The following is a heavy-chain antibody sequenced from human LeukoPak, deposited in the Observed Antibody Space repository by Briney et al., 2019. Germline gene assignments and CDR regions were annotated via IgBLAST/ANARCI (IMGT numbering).Heavy chain of an antibody. J-gene: IGHJ3*02. Sequence: PGGSLRLSCAASGFTFSDYYVSWIRQAPGKGLEWVSYISSSGSTIYYADSVKGRFTISRDNAKNSLYLQMNSLRAEDTAVYYCARVRGSSMFVDAFDIWGQGTMVTVSS. CDR1: GFTFSDYY. V-gene: IGHV3-11*01. D-gene: IGHD2-15*01. CDR3: ARVRGSSMFVDAFDI. CDR2: ISSSGSTI.